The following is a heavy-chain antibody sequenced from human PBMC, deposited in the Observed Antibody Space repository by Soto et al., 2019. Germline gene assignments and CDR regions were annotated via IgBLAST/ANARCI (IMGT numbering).Heavy chain of an antibody. J-gene: IGHJ4*02. CDR3: AKESMPEHYGDTLFDY. D-gene: IGHD4-17*01. CDR2: FSAGGRT. V-gene: IGHV3-23*01. CDR1: GFSFSNYA. Sequence: EVQLLESGGALVQPGGSLRLSCTASGFSFSNYALSWVRQAPGKGLEWVSTFSAGGRTYYADSVKGRFTIARDSSRNTVHLQIWILRPNDTAVYYCAKESMPEHYGDTLFDYWGQGTRVTVSS.